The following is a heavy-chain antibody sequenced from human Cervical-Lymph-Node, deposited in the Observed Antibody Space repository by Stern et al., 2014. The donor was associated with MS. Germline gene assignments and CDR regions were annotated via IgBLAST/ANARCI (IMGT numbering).Heavy chain of an antibody. D-gene: IGHD4-17*01. Sequence: QLQLQESGPGLVKPSETLSLTCTVSGGSVISAAYYWNWIRQPPGKGLEWIGNIYYSGSTNYNPSLKSRVTISVDTSKNQFSLKLSSVTAADTALYYCAREDYGDPRFDPWGQGTLVTVSS. V-gene: IGHV4-61*08. J-gene: IGHJ5*02. CDR2: IYYSGST. CDR1: GGSVISAAYY. CDR3: AREDYGDPRFDP.